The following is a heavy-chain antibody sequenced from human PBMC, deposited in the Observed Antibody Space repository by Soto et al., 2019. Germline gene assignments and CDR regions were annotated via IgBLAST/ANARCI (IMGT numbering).Heavy chain of an antibody. J-gene: IGHJ3*02. V-gene: IGHV4-30-4*01. CDR3: ARDPDYCSGGSCYGSFYI. CDR1: GGSISSGDYY. D-gene: IGHD2-15*01. Sequence: QVQLQESGPGLVKPSQTLSLTCTVSGGSISSGDYYWSWIRQPPGKGLEWIGYIYYSGSTYYNPSLKSRVTISVDTSKNQFSLKLSSVTAADTAVYYCARDPDYCSGGSCYGSFYIWGQGTMVTVSS. CDR2: IYYSGST.